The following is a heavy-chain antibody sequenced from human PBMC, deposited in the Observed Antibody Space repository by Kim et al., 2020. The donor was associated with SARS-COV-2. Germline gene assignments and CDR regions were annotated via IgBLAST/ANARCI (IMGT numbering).Heavy chain of an antibody. CDR3: ATAPAVTSPPSDYYYGMDV. J-gene: IGHJ6*02. CDR1: GYTLTELS. V-gene: IGHV1-24*01. Sequence: ASVKVSCKVSGYTLTELSMHWVRQAPGKGLEWMGGFDPEDGETIYAQKFQGRVTMTEDTSTDTAYMELSSLRSEDTAVYYCATAPAVTSPPSDYYYGMDVWGQGTTVTVSS. CDR2: FDPEDGET. D-gene: IGHD4-17*01.